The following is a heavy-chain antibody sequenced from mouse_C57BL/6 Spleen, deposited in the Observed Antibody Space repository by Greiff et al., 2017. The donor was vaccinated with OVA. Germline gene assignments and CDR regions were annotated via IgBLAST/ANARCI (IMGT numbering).Heavy chain of an antibody. V-gene: IGHV5-9-1*02. CDR1: GFTFSSYA. CDR3: TRDGGYYGSSSYYFDY. J-gene: IGHJ2*01. Sequence: EVKLVESGEGLVKPGGSLKLSCAASGFTFSSYAMSWVRQTPEKRLEWVAYISSGGDYIYYADTVKGRFTISRDNARNTLYLQMSSLKSEDTAMYYCTRDGGYYGSSSYYFDYWGKGTTLTVSS. D-gene: IGHD1-1*01. CDR2: ISSGGDYI.